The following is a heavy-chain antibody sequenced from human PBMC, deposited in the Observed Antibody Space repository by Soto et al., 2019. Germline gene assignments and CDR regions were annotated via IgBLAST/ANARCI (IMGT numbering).Heavy chain of an antibody. D-gene: IGHD3-10*01. Sequence: QERLVESGGGLVKPGGSLRLSCETSGFTFGDYYMSWIRQAPGRGLEWVSLISSTGTTIYYADSVKGRFTISRDNVRSSLFLMMNKLRSEETAVYYCARDLRFVDLHYFFDSWGPGTLVTVSS. CDR2: ISSTGTTI. CDR1: GFTFGDYY. V-gene: IGHV3-11*01. CDR3: ARDLRFVDLHYFFDS. J-gene: IGHJ4*02.